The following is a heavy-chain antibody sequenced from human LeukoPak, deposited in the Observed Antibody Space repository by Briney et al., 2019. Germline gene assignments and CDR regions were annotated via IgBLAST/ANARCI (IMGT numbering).Heavy chain of an antibody. D-gene: IGHD6-13*01. V-gene: IGHV4-39*06. CDR1: GGSISSSSYY. CDR2: IYYSGST. J-gene: IGHJ5*02. Sequence: PSETLSLTCTVSGGSISSSSYYWGWIRQPPGKGLEWIGSIYYSGSTYYNPSLKSRVTISVDTTKNQFPLKLSSVTAADTAVYYCARNPELKQQPEYNWFDPWGQGTLVTVSS. CDR3: ARNPELKQQPEYNWFDP.